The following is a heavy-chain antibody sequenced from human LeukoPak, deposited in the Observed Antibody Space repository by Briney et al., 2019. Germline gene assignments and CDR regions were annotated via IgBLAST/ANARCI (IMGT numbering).Heavy chain of an antibody. J-gene: IGHJ3*02. V-gene: IGHV3-74*01. D-gene: IGHD1-14*01. CDR2: IKTDGSST. CDR1: GFTFSNSW. CDR3: ARNGLTAAFDI. Sequence: GGSLRLSCAASGFTFSNSWMHWVRQASGKGPAWVARIKTDGSSTSYADSVKGRFTISRDNAKNTLHLQMNSLRAEDTAVYYCARNGLTAAFDIWGQGTVVTVSS.